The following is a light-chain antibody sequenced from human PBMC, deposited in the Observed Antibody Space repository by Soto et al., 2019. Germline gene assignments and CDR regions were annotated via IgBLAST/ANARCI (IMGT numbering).Light chain of an antibody. J-gene: IGKJ4*01. CDR3: QQRSNWPPVT. CDR1: QSVSSSY. CDR2: DAS. Sequence: ESVLTQSPGTLSLSPGERATLSCRASQSVSSSYLAWYQQKPGQAPRLLIYDASNRATGIPARFSGSGSGTDFTLAISSLEPEDFAVYYCQQRSNWPPVTFGGGTKVDIK. V-gene: IGKV3D-20*02.